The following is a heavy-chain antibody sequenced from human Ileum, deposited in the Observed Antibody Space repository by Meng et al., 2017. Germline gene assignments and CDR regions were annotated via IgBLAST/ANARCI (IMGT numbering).Heavy chain of an antibody. D-gene: IGHD6-13*01. CDR2: INAANGNT. CDR3: AREINRGSSWFDY. CDR1: GYTFTSYT. Sequence: QVQLVQSGAEVKKPGASVKVSCKASGYTFTSYTMHWVRQAPGQRLEWMGWINAANGNTKYSQKFQGRVTITGDTSASTASMELNSLRSEDTAIYFCAREINRGSSWFDYWGQRTLVTVSS. V-gene: IGHV1-3*01. J-gene: IGHJ4*02.